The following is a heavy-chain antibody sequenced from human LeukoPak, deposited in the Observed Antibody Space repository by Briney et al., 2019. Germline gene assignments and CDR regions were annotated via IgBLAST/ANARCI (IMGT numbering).Heavy chain of an antibody. D-gene: IGHD1-26*01. J-gene: IGHJ5*02. CDR1: GGSISSHY. V-gene: IGHV4-59*11. CDR2: IYYSGST. Sequence: SETLSLTCTVPGGSISSHYWSWIRQPPGKGLEWIGYIYYSGSTNYNPSLKSRVTISVDTSKNQFSLKLSSVTAADTAVYYCARGLSGSSFWFDPWGQGTLVTVSS. CDR3: ARGLSGSSFWFDP.